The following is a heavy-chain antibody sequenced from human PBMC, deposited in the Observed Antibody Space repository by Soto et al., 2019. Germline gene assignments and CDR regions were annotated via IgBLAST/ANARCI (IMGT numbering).Heavy chain of an antibody. CDR2: IYYSGST. Sequence: PSETLSLTCTVSGGSISSGGYYWSWIRQHPGKGLEWIGYIYYSGSTYYNPSLKSRVTISVDTSKNQFSLKLSSVTAADTAVYYCARDSGNCNGGSCYFSRYYYGMDVWGQGTTVTVSS. CDR3: ARDSGNCNGGSCYFSRYYYGMDV. D-gene: IGHD2-15*01. J-gene: IGHJ6*02. V-gene: IGHV4-31*03. CDR1: GGSISSGGYY.